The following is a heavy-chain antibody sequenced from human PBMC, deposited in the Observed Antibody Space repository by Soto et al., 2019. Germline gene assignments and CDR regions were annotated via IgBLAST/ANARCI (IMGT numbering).Heavy chain of an antibody. J-gene: IGHJ4*02. CDR1: GYTFSSSD. CDR2: ISAYTGNT. CDR3: ALVGPSSGSYWGGDY. D-gene: IGHD1-26*01. V-gene: IGHV1-18*01. Sequence: QVQLVQSGAEVKKPGASAKVSCKASGYTFSSSDISWVRQAPGQGLEWMGWISAYTGNTNYAQRLQGRLTMTTDTPTDTGYMELRSLRSDDTGVYYCALVGPSSGSYWGGDYGGQGTLVTVSS.